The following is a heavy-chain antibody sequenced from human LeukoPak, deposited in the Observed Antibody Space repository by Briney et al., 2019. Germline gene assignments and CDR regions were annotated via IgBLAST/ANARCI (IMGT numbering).Heavy chain of an antibody. J-gene: IGHJ4*02. CDR2: IRYDGSNK. V-gene: IGHV3-30*02. D-gene: IGHD6-13*01. CDR1: GFTFSSYG. CDR3: AKDKSGYSSTFDI. Sequence: GGSLRLSCAASGFTFSSYGMHWVRQAPGKGLEWVAFIRYDGSNKYYADSVKGRFTISRDNSKNTLYLQMNSLRAEDTAVYYCAKDKSGYSSTFDIWGQGTLVTVSS.